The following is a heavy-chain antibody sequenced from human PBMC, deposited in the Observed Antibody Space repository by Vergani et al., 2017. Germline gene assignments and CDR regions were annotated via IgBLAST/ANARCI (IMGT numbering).Heavy chain of an antibody. CDR2: IYYSWSP. V-gene: IGHV4-39*01. D-gene: IGHD6-19*01. CDR1: CGSIRSSNYY. CDR3: ARHSAVEWLVKLGWIDP. J-gene: IGHJ5*02. Sequence: QLQLQESGPGLVKPSATLSLTCSVSCGSIRSSNYYWGWIRQPPGKGVEWIASIYYSWSPYYKPYLKSRVTISVDTSKNQFSLKLSSVNAADTAVYFCARHSAVEWLVKLGWIDPWGEGILVTVAS.